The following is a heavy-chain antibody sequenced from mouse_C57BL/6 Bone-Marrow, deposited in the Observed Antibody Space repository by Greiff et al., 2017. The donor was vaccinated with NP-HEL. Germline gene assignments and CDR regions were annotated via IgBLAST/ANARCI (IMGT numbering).Heavy chain of an antibody. CDR1: GYTFTSYG. D-gene: IGHD1-1*01. CDR3: ARGNYGSFWYFDV. Sequence: VQLQQSGAELARPGASVKLSCTASGYTFTSYGISWVKQRPGQGLEWIGEIYPRSGNTYYNEKFTGKATLTADKSSSTAYMELRSLTSEDSAVYVCARGNYGSFWYFDVWGTGTTVTVSS. CDR2: IYPRSGNT. V-gene: IGHV1-81*01. J-gene: IGHJ1*03.